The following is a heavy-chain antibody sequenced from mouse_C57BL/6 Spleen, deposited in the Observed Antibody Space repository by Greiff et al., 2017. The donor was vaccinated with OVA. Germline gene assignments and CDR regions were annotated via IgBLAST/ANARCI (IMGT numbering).Heavy chain of an antibody. V-gene: IGHV1-64*01. D-gene: IGHD2-3*01. CDR1: GYTFTSYW. J-gene: IGHJ1*03. CDR3: ARTYDGFWYFDV. Sequence: QVHVKQPGAELVKPGASVKLSCKASGYTFTSYWMHWVKQRPGQGLEWIGMIHPNSGSTNYNEKFKSKATLTVDKSSSTAYMQLSSLTSEDSAVYYCARTYDGFWYFDVWGTGTTVTVSS. CDR2: IHPNSGST.